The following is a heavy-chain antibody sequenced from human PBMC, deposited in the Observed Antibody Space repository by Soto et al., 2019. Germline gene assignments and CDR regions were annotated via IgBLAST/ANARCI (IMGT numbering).Heavy chain of an antibody. J-gene: IGHJ4*02. CDR1: GASISSSNCY. CDR2: IFYSGST. V-gene: IGHV4-39*01. D-gene: IGHD1-26*01. Sequence: QLQLQESGPGLVKPSETLSLTCTVSGASISSSNCYWGWIRQPPGKGLEWIGSIFYSGSTYYNPSLKSRVTISLHTSENTFSLELSSVAAADTAVYCCARRGRGSPIDSWGQGTLVTVSS. CDR3: ARRGRGSPIDS.